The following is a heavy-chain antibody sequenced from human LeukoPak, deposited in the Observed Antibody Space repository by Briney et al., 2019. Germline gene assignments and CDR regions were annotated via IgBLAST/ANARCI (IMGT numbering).Heavy chain of an antibody. V-gene: IGHV3-30*04. CDR1: GFTFSSYA. Sequence: GGSLRLSCAASGFTFSSYAMHWVRQAPGKGLEWVAVISYDGSNKYYADSVKGRFTISRDNSKNTLYLQMNSLRAEDTAVYYCAKDAKWELFFFDYWGQGTLVTVSS. CDR2: ISYDGSNK. J-gene: IGHJ4*02. CDR3: AKDAKWELFFFDY. D-gene: IGHD1-26*01.